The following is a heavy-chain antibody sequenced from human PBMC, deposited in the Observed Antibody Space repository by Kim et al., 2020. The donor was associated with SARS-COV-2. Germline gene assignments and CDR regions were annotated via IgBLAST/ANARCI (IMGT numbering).Heavy chain of an antibody. CDR2: ISGSGGSK. Sequence: GGSLRLSCAASGFTFSSYAMRWVRQAPGKGLEWVSAISGSGGSKYYADSVKGRFTISRDNSKNTLYLQMNSLRAEDTAVYYCAKDSDIQLQGASDFWGQGTMVTVSS. CDR1: GFTFSSYA. V-gene: IGHV3-23*01. D-gene: IGHD3-9*01. J-gene: IGHJ3*01. CDR3: AKDSDIQLQGASDF.